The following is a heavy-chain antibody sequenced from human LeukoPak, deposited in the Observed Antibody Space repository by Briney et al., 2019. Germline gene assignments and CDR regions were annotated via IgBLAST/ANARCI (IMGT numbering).Heavy chain of an antibody. CDR1: GYTFTSYY. D-gene: IGHD3-22*01. V-gene: IGHV1-46*01. J-gene: IGHJ4*02. CDR2: INPSGGST. CDR3: ARDPRPSYDSSDYYYPGDY. Sequence: ASVKVSCNASGYTFTSYYMHWVRQAPGQGLEWMAIINPSGGSTMYAQKFQGRVTMTRDTSTNTVYMELSSLRSEDTAVYYCARDPRPSYDSSDYYYPGDYWGQGTLVTVSS.